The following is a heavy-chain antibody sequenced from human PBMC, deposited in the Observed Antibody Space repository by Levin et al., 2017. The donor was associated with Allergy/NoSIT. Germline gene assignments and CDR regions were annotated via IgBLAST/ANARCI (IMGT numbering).Heavy chain of an antibody. CDR1: GYTFIGYY. J-gene: IGHJ6*02. D-gene: IGHD5-12*01. CDR2: FNPDSGGT. CDR3: ARDRGGANYDSHMDV. Sequence: ASVKVSCKASGYTFIGYYMHWVRQAPGQGPEWMGWFNPDSGGTNFVQKFQGRVTVTRDTSISAAYMELSGLRPDDTAVYYCARDRGGANYDSHMDVWGQGTTVIVS. V-gene: IGHV1-2*02.